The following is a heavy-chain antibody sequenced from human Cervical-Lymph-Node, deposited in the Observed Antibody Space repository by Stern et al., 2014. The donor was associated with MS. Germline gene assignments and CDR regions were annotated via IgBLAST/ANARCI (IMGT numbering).Heavy chain of an antibody. V-gene: IGHV3-30*18. CDR3: AKDMEAYGDYLFDY. Sequence: QVQLVQSGGGVVQPGRSLRLSCAASGFTFSNYGMHWVRQAPGKGLEWGAVISNDGGNKHYADSMKGRFTISRDNSKNTLDLQMDSLRAEDTAIYFCAKDMEAYGDYLFDYWGQGTLVTVSS. D-gene: IGHD4-17*01. CDR1: GFTFSNYG. J-gene: IGHJ4*02. CDR2: ISNDGGNK.